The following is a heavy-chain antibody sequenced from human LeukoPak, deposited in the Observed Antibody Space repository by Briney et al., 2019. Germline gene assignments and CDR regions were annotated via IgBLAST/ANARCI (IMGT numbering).Heavy chain of an antibody. D-gene: IGHD6-13*01. V-gene: IGHV3-30*02. CDR3: AKSPYSSPYYYYYYMDV. CDR2: IRYDGSNK. Sequence: GGSLRLSCAASGFIFSSYWVTWVRQAPGKGLEWVAFIRYDGSNKYYADSVKGRFTISRDNSKNTLYLQMNSLRAEDTAVYYCAKSPYSSPYYYYYYMDVWGKGTTVTVSS. J-gene: IGHJ6*03. CDR1: GFIFSSYW.